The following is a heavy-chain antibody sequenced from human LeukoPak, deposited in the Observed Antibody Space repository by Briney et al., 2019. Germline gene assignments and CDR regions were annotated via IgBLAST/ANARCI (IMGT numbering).Heavy chain of an antibody. D-gene: IGHD2-2*02. J-gene: IGHJ6*02. CDR3: AAAPILRGEGGEHYKYGMDV. CDR1: VGYINSGNW. Sequence: KPSGTLSLTCGVYVGYINSGNWGTWVRQSPGKGLEWIGEIQHNGTRNYNPSQKSRDTIEADKSKNHFSLIVTSLTAADTAVYYCAAAPILRGEGGEHYKYGMDVWGQGTTVIVSS. CDR2: IQHNGTR. V-gene: IGHV4/OR15-8*01.